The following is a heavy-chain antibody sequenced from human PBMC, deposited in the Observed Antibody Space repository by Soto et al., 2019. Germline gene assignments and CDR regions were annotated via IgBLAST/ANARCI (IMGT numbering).Heavy chain of an antibody. CDR3: AKGGRGFDY. CDR2: ISYDGSNK. J-gene: IGHJ4*02. Sequence: QVQLVESGGGVVQPGRSLRLSCAASGFTFSSYGMHWVRQAPGKGLEWVAVISYDGSNKYYADSVKGRFTISRDNSKNTLYLQMNSLRAEDTAVYYCAKGGRGFDYWGQGTLVTVSS. CDR1: GFTFSSYG. V-gene: IGHV3-30*18. D-gene: IGHD1-26*01.